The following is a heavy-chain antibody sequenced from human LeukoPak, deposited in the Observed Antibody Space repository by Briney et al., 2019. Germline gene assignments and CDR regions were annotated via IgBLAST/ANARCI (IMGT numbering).Heavy chain of an antibody. J-gene: IGHJ4*02. V-gene: IGHV3-48*03. CDR2: ISSSGSTI. CDR3: AATYYYGSGREMPFDY. D-gene: IGHD3-10*01. Sequence: PGGSLRLSCAASGFTFSRHWMHWVRQAPGKGLVWVSYISSSGSTIYYADSVKGRFTISRDNAKNSLYLQMNSLRAEDTAVYYCAATYYYGSGREMPFDYWGQGTLVTVSS. CDR1: GFTFSRHW.